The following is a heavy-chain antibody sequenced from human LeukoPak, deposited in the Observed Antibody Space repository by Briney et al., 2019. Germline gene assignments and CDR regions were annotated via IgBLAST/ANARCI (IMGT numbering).Heavy chain of an antibody. Sequence: GESLKISCKGSGYSFTNYWIGWVRQMPGKGLEWMGIIYPGDSDTRYSPPFQGQVTISADKSISTAYLQWSSLKASDTAMYYCARRKYCSGGSCHGYYYYGMDVWGQGTTVTVSS. CDR2: IYPGDSDT. J-gene: IGHJ6*02. D-gene: IGHD2-15*01. CDR3: ARRKYCSGGSCHGYYYYGMDV. CDR1: GYSFTNYW. V-gene: IGHV5-51*01.